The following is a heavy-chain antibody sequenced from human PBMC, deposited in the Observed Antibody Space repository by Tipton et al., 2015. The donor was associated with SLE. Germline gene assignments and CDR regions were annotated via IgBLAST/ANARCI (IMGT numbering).Heavy chain of an antibody. J-gene: IGHJ3*02. V-gene: IGHV4-38-2*01. CDR3: ARVRAVAGTIFDAFDI. Sequence: TLSLTCAVSGYSISSGYYWGWFRQPPGKGLEWIGSIYHSGSTYYNPSLKSRVTISVDTSENQFSLKLSSVTAADTAVYYCARVRAVAGTIFDAFDIWGQGTMVTVSS. D-gene: IGHD6-19*01. CDR2: IYHSGST. CDR1: GYSISSGYY.